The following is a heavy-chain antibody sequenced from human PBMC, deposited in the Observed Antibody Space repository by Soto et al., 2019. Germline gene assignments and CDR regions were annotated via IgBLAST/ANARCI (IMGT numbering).Heavy chain of an antibody. CDR3: VLVNVLRYFDWLLEKYNWFDP. CDR2: IYWDDDK. Sequence: SGPTLVNPTQTLTLTCTFSGFSLSTSGVGVGWIRQPPGKALEWLALIYWDDDKRYSPSLKSRLTITKDTSKNQVVLTMTNMDPVDTATYYCVLVNVLRYFDWLLEKYNWFDPWGQGTLVTVSS. V-gene: IGHV2-5*02. CDR1: GFSLSTSGVG. D-gene: IGHD3-9*01. J-gene: IGHJ5*02.